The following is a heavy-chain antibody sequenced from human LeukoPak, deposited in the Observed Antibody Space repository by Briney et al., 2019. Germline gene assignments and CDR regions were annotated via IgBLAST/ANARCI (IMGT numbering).Heavy chain of an antibody. CDR1: GFTFTNYG. CDR3: AGSSGWWAHDY. Sequence: GGSLKLSCAASGFTFTNYGMTWVRQAPGKGLEWVSSISGSGTDTYYADSVRGRFTISRDNSKRTLYVQMVSLRAEGTAIYYCAGSSGWWAHDYWGQGTLVTVSS. CDR2: ISGSGTDT. D-gene: IGHD6-19*01. J-gene: IGHJ4*02. V-gene: IGHV3-23*01.